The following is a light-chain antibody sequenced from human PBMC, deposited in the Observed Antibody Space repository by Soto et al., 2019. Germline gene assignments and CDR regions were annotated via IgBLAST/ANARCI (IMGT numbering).Light chain of an antibody. J-gene: IGKJ2*01. CDR3: QQRSNWRYT. Sequence: EIVLTQSPATLSLSPGERATLSCRASESVSSYLAWYQQKPGQAPRLLIYDASNRATGIPAMFSGSGSGTDFTLTISSLEPEDFAVYYCQQRSNWRYTFGQGTKLEIK. V-gene: IGKV3-11*01. CDR1: ESVSSY. CDR2: DAS.